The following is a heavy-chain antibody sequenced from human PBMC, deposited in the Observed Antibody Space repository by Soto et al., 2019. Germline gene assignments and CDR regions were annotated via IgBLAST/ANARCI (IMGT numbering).Heavy chain of an antibody. D-gene: IGHD2-2*01. CDR2: IKQDGSEK. V-gene: IGHV3-7*01. CDR1: GFTFSSYW. Sequence: GGSLRLSCAASGFTFSSYWMSWVRQAPGEGLEWVANIKQDGSEKYYVDSVKGRFTISRDNAKNSLYLQMNSLRAEDTAVYYCARAMEYQLLYAFDIWGQGTMVTVSS. CDR3: ARAMEYQLLYAFDI. J-gene: IGHJ3*02.